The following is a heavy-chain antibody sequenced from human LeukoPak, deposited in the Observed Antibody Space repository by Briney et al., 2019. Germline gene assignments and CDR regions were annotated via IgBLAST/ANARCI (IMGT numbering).Heavy chain of an antibody. CDR2: IYPCDSDT. V-gene: IGHV5-51*01. Sequence: GESLKISCKGSGYSFTSYWIGWVRQMPGKGLEWMGIIYPCDSDTRYSPSFQGQVTISADKSISTAYLQWSSLKASDTAMYYCARPRGGFLEWSIPNAFDIWGQGTMVTVSS. J-gene: IGHJ3*02. CDR1: GYSFTSYW. D-gene: IGHD3-3*01. CDR3: ARPRGGFLEWSIPNAFDI.